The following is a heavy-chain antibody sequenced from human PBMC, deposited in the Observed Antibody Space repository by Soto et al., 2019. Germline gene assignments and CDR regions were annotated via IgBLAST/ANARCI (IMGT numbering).Heavy chain of an antibody. J-gene: IGHJ3*02. CDR1: LYTFTVYI. CDR2: VTHNSGGP. CDR3: ARAYRSDEAFDI. V-gene: IGHV1-2*04. Sequence: GASVKVSGKASLYTFTVYIIHGVRRAPGQGLECMGWVTHNSGGPNYAQKFQGWVTMTRDTSISTAYMELSRLRSDDTAVYYCARAYRSDEAFDIWGQGTMVTV. D-gene: IGHD6-25*01.